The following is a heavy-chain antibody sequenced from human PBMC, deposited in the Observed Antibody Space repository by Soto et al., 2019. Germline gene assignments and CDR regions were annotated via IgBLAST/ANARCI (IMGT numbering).Heavy chain of an antibody. CDR3: AREPVVVAATPHWYFDL. CDR2: INHGNGDT. D-gene: IGHD2-15*01. CDR1: GYIFTNYA. J-gene: IGHJ2*01. V-gene: IGHV1-3*01. Sequence: QVQIVQSGAEVKKPGASVKISCKASGYIFTNYAIHWERQAPGQSLEWMGRINHGNGDTKYSQKFQGRVTITLNTSASIAYMEVSSLRSEDTALYYCAREPVVVAATPHWYFDLWGRATLVTVSS.